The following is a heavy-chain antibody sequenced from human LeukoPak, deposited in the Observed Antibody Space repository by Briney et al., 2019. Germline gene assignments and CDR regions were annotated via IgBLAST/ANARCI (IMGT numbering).Heavy chain of an antibody. J-gene: IGHJ3*02. CDR3: ARESGLAGQGGFDI. CDR2: ISSNGGNT. Sequence: PGGSLRLSCAASGFTFSNYEMHWVRQAPGKGLEYVSSISSNGGNTFYTNSVKGRFTISRDNSRKTLHIQMGSVRPEDMAVYYCARESGLAGQGGFDIWGQGTMVTVSS. CDR1: GFTFSNYE. D-gene: IGHD3-10*01. V-gene: IGHV3-64*01.